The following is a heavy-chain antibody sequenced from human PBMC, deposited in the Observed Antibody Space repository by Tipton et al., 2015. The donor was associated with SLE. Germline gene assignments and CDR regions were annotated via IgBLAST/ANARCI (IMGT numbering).Heavy chain of an antibody. D-gene: IGHD2-2*01. CDR1: GGSFSGYY. CDR3: AVYCSSTSCSFDY. CDR2: INHSGST. Sequence: TLSLTCAVYGGSFSGYYWSWIRQPPGKGLEWIGEINHSGSTNYNPSLKSRVTISVDTSKNQFSLKLSSVTAADTAVYYCAVYCSSTSCSFDYWGQGTLVTVSS. V-gene: IGHV4-34*01. J-gene: IGHJ4*02.